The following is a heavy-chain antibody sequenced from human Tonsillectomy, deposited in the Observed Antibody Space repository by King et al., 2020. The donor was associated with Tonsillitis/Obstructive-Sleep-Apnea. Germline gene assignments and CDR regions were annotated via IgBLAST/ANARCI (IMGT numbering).Heavy chain of an antibody. J-gene: IGHJ3*01. CDR3: AKDLIIAVSGTPGDAFDF. Sequence: EVQLVESGGGLVQPGRSLRISCAASGFTFDDYAMYWVRQVPGKGLEWVSGISWNSGSVVYADSVKGRFTISRDNAKNSLYLQMNSLRTEDTALYYCAKDLIIAVSGTPGDAFDFWGQGTMVTVSS. CDR1: GFTFDDYA. D-gene: IGHD6-13*01. V-gene: IGHV3-9*01. CDR2: ISWNSGSV.